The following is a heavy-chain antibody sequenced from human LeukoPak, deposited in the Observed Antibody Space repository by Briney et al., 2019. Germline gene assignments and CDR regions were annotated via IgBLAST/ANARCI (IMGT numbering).Heavy chain of an antibody. V-gene: IGHV1-69*05. CDR2: IIPIFGTA. Sequence: AASVKVSCKASGGTFSSYAISRVRQAPGQGLEWMGGIIPIFGTANYAQKFQGRVTITTDESTSTAYMELSSLRSEDTAVYYCAREKGYDSSGYPNYYFDYWGQGTLVTVSS. CDR1: GGTFSSYA. D-gene: IGHD3-22*01. CDR3: AREKGYDSSGYPNYYFDY. J-gene: IGHJ4*02.